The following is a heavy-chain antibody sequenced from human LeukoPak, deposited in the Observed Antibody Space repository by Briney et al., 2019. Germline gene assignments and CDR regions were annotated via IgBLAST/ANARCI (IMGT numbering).Heavy chain of an antibody. CDR3: EKESAAVNSSSDY. D-gene: IGHD6-13*01. J-gene: IGHJ4*02. CDR1: GFTFADYA. CDR2: ISWNSGSI. Sequence: GGSLRLSCAASGFTFADYAMHWVRQAPGNGLEWVSGISWNSGSIGYADSVKGRLTITRENAKNSLNLQMNSLRAEDTALNTCEKESAAVNSSSDYWGQRAPGSVSS. V-gene: IGHV3-9*01.